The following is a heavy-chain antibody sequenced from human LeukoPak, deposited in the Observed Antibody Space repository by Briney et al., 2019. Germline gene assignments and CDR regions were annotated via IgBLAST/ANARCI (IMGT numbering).Heavy chain of an antibody. Sequence: SETLSLTCAVYGGSFSGYYWSWIRQPPGKGLEWIGEINHSGSTNYNPSLKSRVTISVDTSKNQFSLKLSSVTAADTAVYYCARGGGSGSYYRAQYYFDYWGQGTPVTVSS. CDR1: GGSFSGYY. CDR2: INHSGST. D-gene: IGHD1-26*01. CDR3: ARGGGSGSYYRAQYYFDY. J-gene: IGHJ4*02. V-gene: IGHV4-34*01.